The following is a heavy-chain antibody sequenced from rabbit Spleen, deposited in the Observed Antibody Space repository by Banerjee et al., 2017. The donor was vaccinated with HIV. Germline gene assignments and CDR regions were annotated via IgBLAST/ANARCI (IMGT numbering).Heavy chain of an antibody. D-gene: IGHD8-1*01. Sequence: EQLEESGGGLVQPGGSLKLSCTASGFSFSNKAVMCWVRQAPGKGLEWIACINAVTGKAVYATWAKGRFTFSKTSSTTVTLQMTSLTVADTATYFCARDTGSSFSSYGMDLWGPGTLVTVS. CDR1: GFSFSNKAV. V-gene: IGHV1S45*01. CDR2: INAVTGKA. CDR3: ARDTGSSFSSYGMDL. J-gene: IGHJ6*01.